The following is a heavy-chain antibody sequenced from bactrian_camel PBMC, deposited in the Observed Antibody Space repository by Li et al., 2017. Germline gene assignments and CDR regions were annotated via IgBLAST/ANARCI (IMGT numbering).Heavy chain of an antibody. Sequence: HVQLVESGGGAVQAGGSLKLSCAASGYSYMIVMRYCMGWFRQAPGKEREEVAAIDSDGSTRYTDSVKGRFTISKDNAKNTLYLQMNSLKPEDTAVYYCVSAWAGWADFEYWGQGTQVTVS. J-gene: IGHJ4*01. CDR3: VSAWAGWADFEY. D-gene: IGHD5*01. CDR1: GYSYMIVMRYC. CDR2: IDSDGST. V-gene: IGHV3S55*01.